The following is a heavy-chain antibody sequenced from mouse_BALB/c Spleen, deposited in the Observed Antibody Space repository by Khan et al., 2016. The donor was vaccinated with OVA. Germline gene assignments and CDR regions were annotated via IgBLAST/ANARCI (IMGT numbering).Heavy chain of an antibody. D-gene: IGHD2-1*01. CDR2: ISYGGGDT. CDR1: GFTFSSYT. V-gene: IGHV5-12-2*01. Sequence: EVQLVESGGGLVQPGGSLKLSCAASGFTFSSYTMSWVRQTPEKRLEWVAFISYGGGDTYYPDTLKGRFTISRDNANNTLYLQMRSLKSEDTAMYYCARPSTMEYDYVMDYWGQGTSVTVSS. J-gene: IGHJ4*01. CDR3: ARPSTMEYDYVMDY.